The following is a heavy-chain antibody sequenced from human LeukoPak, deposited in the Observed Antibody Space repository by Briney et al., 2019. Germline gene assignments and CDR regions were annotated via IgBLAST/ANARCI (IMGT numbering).Heavy chain of an antibody. CDR1: GFTFSSYG. Sequence: GGSLRLSCAASGFTFSSYGMHWVRQAPGKGLEWVSYISSSGSTIYYADSVKGRFTISRDNAKNSLYLQMNSLRAEDTAVYYCAALGADYDILTGYSRLGYYGMDVWGKGTTVTVSS. CDR2: ISSSGSTI. CDR3: AALGADYDILTGYSRLGYYGMDV. D-gene: IGHD3-9*01. V-gene: IGHV3-48*04. J-gene: IGHJ6*04.